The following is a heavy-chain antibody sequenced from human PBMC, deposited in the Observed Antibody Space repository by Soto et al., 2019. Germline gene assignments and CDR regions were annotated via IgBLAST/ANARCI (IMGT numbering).Heavy chain of an antibody. J-gene: IGHJ4*02. CDR2: ISDDGTNE. Sequence: GGSLRLSCVGSRFRFTRYAMHWVRQAPGKGLEWVAAISDDGTNEYYAASVKGRFTISRDNSKDTVYLQMDSLRYEDTAIYYCAKDQSNSNPLYYFDFWGPGTLVTVSS. CDR1: RFRFTRYA. V-gene: IGHV3-30*18. CDR3: AKDQSNSNPLYYFDF. D-gene: IGHD3-22*01.